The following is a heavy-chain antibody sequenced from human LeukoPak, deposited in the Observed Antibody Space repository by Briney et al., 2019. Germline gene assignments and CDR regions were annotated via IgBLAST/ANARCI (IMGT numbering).Heavy chain of an antibody. V-gene: IGHV4-4*02. CDR2: IYHSGST. J-gene: IGHJ4*02. D-gene: IGHD2-2*01. CDR1: GGSVSSSNW. CDR3: ARRPAAIPAYYFDY. Sequence: SETLSLTCAVSGGSVSSSNWWSWVRQPPGKGLEWIGEIYHSGSTNYNPSLKSRVTISVDKSKNQFSLKLSSVTAADTAVYYCARRPAAIPAYYFDYWGQGTLVTVSS.